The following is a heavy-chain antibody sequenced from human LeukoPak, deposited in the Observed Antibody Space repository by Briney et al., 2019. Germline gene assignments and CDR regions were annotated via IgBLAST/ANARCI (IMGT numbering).Heavy chain of an antibody. CDR2: ISGDSRYI. Sequence: GGSLRLSCAASGFTFSSYSMNWVRQAPGKGLEWVSAISGDSRYIYYADSVRGRFTISRDNAENSLYLQMNSLRVEDTAVYYCARDPREGFDYWGQGTLVTVSS. J-gene: IGHJ4*02. CDR3: ARDPREGFDY. CDR1: GFTFSSYS. V-gene: IGHV3-21*01.